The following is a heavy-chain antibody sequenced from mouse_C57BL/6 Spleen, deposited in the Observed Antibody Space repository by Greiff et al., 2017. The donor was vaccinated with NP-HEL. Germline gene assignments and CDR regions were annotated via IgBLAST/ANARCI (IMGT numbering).Heavy chain of an antibody. CDR3: ARSLYGNYAY. V-gene: IGHV1-54*01. CDR2: INPGSGGT. D-gene: IGHD2-1*01. CDR1: GYAFTNYL. Sequence: QVQLQQSGAELVRPGTSVKVSCKASGYAFTNYLIEWVKQRPGQGLEWIGVINPGSGGTNYNEKFKGKATLTADKASSTAYMQLSSLTSEDSAVYFCARSLYGNYAYWGQGTTLTVSS. J-gene: IGHJ2*01.